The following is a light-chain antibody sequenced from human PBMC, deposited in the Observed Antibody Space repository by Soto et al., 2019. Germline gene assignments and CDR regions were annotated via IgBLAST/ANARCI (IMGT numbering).Light chain of an antibody. J-gene: IGLJ2*01. V-gene: IGLV2-23*01. CDR3: CSYAGSSTLV. Sequence: SALTQPASVSGSPGQSITISCTGISSDVGSYNLVSWYQQHPGKAPKLMIYEGSKRPSGVSNRFSGSKSGNTASLTISGLQAEDEADYYCCSYAGSSTLVFGGGTKLTVL. CDR1: SSDVGSYNL. CDR2: EGS.